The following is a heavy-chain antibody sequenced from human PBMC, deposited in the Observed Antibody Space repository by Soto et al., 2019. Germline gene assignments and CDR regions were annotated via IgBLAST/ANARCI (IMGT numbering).Heavy chain of an antibody. CDR2: IIPLFGTP. CDR3: AAYYDNGGGGIYVDS. D-gene: IGHD3-22*01. CDR1: GGTLSSAFSSYA. Sequence: QAQLVQSGAEVKMFGSSVKVSCKASGGTLSSAFSSYAVSWVRQAPGQGLGWMGGIIPLFGTPNYAQKFQGRLTITADKSPGTAYMELSSLRSEDTAVYYCAAYYDNGGGGIYVDSWGQGTLATVSS. J-gene: IGHJ4*02. V-gene: IGHV1-69*06.